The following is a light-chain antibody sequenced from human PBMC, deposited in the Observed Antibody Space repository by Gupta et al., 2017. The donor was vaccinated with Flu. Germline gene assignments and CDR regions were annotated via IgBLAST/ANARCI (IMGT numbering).Light chain of an antibody. CDR2: GAS. J-gene: IGKJ4*01. Sequence: EIQMTQSPSSVSASLGDRVTINCRASQGISDWLAWYQQKPGKAPTLLIYGASTLQHGVPSRFSGRGSGTDFTLTIDNLQAEDFATYFCQQTYSFPLTFDGGTKVEIK. V-gene: IGKV1-12*01. CDR3: QQTYSFPLT. CDR1: QGISDW.